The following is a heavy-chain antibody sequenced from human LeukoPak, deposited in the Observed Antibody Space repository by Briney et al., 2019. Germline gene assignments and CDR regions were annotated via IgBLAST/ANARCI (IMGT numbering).Heavy chain of an antibody. CDR2: IKQDGSER. Sequence: AGALRRSCAATGFTFSSYWMSWVRQGPGKGLEGVTNIKQDGSERYYVESVKGRFPSSRDNAMISLYLQMNSLRAEDTAVYYCAREIQRYSGYALYYYYMDVWGKGTTVTVSS. CDR3: AREIQRYSGYALYYYYMDV. CDR1: GFTFSSYW. J-gene: IGHJ6*03. V-gene: IGHV3-7*01. D-gene: IGHD5-12*01.